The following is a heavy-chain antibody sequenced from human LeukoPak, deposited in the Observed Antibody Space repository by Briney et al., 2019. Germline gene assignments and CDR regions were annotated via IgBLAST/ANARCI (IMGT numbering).Heavy chain of an antibody. CDR1: GYTFTSFL. Sequence: ASVKVSCKTSGYTFTSFLMHWVRQAPGQGLEWMGWINPNSGGTNYAQKFQGRVTMTRDTSISTAYMELSRLRSDDTAVYYCARVAGTTGSWFDPWGQGTLVTVSS. CDR2: INPNSGGT. V-gene: IGHV1-2*02. D-gene: IGHD1-7*01. J-gene: IGHJ5*02. CDR3: ARVAGTTGSWFDP.